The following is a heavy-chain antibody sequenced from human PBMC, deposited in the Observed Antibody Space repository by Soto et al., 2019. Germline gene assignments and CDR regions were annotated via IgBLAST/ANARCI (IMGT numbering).Heavy chain of an antibody. V-gene: IGHV1-2*02. CDR3: ASLMMAGYWYFDL. D-gene: IGHD6-19*01. CDR2: INPNSGGT. J-gene: IGHJ2*01. CDR1: GYTFTGYY. Sequence: GASVKVSCKASGYTFTGYYMHWVRQAPGQGLEWMGWINPNSGGTNYAQKFQGRVTMTRDTSISTAYVELSRLRSDDTAVYYCASLMMAGYWYFDLWGRGTLVTVSS.